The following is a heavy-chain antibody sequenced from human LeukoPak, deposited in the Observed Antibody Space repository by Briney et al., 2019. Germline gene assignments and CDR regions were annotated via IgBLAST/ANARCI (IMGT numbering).Heavy chain of an antibody. CDR1: GFTFSNYA. D-gene: IGHD3-3*01. CDR2: ISGSGGST. CDR3: AKGPFYDFWSGYAADYYFDY. J-gene: IGHJ4*02. Sequence: GGSLRLSCAASGFTFSNYAMSWVRQAPGKGLEWVSAISGSGGSTYYADSVKGRFTVSRDNSKNTLYLQMNSLRAEDTAVYYCAKGPFYDFWSGYAADYYFDYWGQGTLVTVSS. V-gene: IGHV3-23*01.